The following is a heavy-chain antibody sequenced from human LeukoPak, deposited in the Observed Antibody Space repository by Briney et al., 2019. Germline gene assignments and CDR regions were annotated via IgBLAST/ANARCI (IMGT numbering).Heavy chain of an antibody. V-gene: IGHV3-33*08. CDR3: ARDQLGAVLYFDY. CDR2: IRYDGSNK. J-gene: IGHJ4*02. Sequence: GRSLRLSCAASGFTFSSYGMHWVRQAPGKGLEWVAFIRYDGSNKYYADPVKGRFTISRDNSKNTLYLQINSLRVEDTAVYYCARDQLGAVLYFDYWGQGALVTVSS. D-gene: IGHD1-1*01. CDR1: GFTFSSYG.